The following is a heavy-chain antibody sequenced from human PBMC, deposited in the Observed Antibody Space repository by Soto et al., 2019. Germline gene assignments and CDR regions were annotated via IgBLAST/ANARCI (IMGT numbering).Heavy chain of an antibody. Sequence: GGSVKVSSKASGYPFTAYYIHLVRQGPGRGLEWLGWINPNSGGTYYAQKFQAWSTMTRDTSISTAYLDLSGLTSNDTAVYYCARANTIRPYYFNMDVWGQGTTVTVSS. CDR3: ARANTIRPYYFNMDV. CDR1: GYPFTAYY. D-gene: IGHD3-22*01. V-gene: IGHV1-2*04. CDR2: INPNSGGT. J-gene: IGHJ6*01.